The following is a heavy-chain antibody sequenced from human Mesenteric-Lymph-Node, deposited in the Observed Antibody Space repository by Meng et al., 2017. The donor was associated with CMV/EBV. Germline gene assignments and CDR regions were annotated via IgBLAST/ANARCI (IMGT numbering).Heavy chain of an antibody. CDR2: IYHSGST. CDR3: AREEGVKQQLEGNYYYYGMDV. D-gene: IGHD6-13*01. J-gene: IGHJ6*02. Sequence: GSLRLSCAVSGGSISSSNWWSWLRQPPGKGLEWIGEIYHSGSTNYNPSLKSRVTISVDKSKNQFSLKLSSVTAADTAVYYCAREEGVKQQLEGNYYYYGMDVWGQGTTVTVSS. V-gene: IGHV4-4*02. CDR1: GGSISSSNW.